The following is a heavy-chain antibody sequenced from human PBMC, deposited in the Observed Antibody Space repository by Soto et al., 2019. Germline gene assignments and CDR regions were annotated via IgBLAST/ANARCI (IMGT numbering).Heavy chain of an antibody. J-gene: IGHJ4*02. V-gene: IGHV1-24*01. CDR3: ATADDSSGYYPFDY. D-gene: IGHD3-22*01. CDR1: GYTLTELS. CDR2: FDPEDGET. Sequence: ASVKVSCXVSGYTLTELSMHWVRQAPGKGLEWMGGFDPEDGETIYAQKFQGRVTMTEDTSTDTAYMELSSLRSEDTAMYYCATADDSSGYYPFDYWGQGTLVTVSS.